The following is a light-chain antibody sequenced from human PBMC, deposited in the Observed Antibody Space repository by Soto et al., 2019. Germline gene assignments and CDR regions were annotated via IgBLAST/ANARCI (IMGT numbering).Light chain of an antibody. CDR3: QQYGSSLVT. J-gene: IGKJ3*01. CDR2: GAS. Sequence: EIVLTQSPGTLSLSRGERATLSCRASQTVSAGYLAWYQHKPGQAPRILIYGASIRAAGIPDRFSGSGSGTDFTLTIRRLEPEDSAIYYCQQYGSSLVTFGPGTKVDIK. CDR1: QTVSAGY. V-gene: IGKV3-20*01.